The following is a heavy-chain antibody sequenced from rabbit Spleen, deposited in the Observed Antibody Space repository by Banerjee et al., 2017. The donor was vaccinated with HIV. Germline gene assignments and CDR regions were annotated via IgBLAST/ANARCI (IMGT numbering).Heavy chain of an antibody. CDR2: RYVGSSGST. CDR1: GFDFSSSYW. D-gene: IGHD8-1*01. Sequence: QQQLEESGGGLVKPGGTLTLTCKASGFDFSSSYWMCWVRQAPGKGLEWIGCRYVGSSGSTYYASWAKGRFTISKTSSTTVTLQMTSLTAADTATYFCARDTGSSFSTYGMDLWGPGTLVTVS. CDR3: ARDTGSSFSTYGMDL. V-gene: IGHV1S45*01. J-gene: IGHJ6*01.